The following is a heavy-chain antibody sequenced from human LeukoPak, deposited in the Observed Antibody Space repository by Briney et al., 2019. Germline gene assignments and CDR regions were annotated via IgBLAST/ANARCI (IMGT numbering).Heavy chain of an antibody. CDR1: GGSISSSNW. CDR3: ARSHSSSSERYNWFDP. CDR2: IYHSGST. V-gene: IGHV4-4*02. J-gene: IGHJ5*02. Sequence: PSGTLSLTCAVSGGSISSSNWWSWVRQPPGKGLEWIGEIYHSGSTNYNPSLKSRVTISVDKSKNQFSLKLSSVPAADPAVYYCARSHSSSSERYNWFDPWGQGTLVTVSS. D-gene: IGHD6-6*01.